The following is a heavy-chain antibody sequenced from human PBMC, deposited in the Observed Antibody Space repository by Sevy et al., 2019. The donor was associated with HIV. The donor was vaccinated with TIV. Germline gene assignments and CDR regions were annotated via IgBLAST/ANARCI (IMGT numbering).Heavy chain of an antibody. D-gene: IGHD3-22*01. CDR2: ISSGSSYI. V-gene: IGHV3-21*01. CDR3: ARDEGTYYYDSSADY. J-gene: IGHJ4*02. Sequence: GGSLRLSCAASGFTFSSYSMNWVRQAPGKGLEWVSSISSGSSYIYYADSVKGRFTISRDNAKNSLYLQMNSLRAEDTTVYYCARDEGTYYYDSSADYWGQGTLVTVSS. CDR1: GFTFSSYS.